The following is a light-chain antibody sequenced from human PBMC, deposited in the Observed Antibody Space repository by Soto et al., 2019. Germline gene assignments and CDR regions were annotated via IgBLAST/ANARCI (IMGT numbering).Light chain of an antibody. CDR2: DAS. Sequence: EIVLTQSPATMSLSPGERATLSCSASQSVGSNLAWYQHKPGQTPRLLIYDASKRATGIPARFSGSGSGTDFTLTISRLEPEDFAVYYCHQRYSWPLPFGGGTTVES. V-gene: IGKV3-11*01. CDR1: QSVGSN. J-gene: IGKJ4*01. CDR3: HQRYSWPLP.